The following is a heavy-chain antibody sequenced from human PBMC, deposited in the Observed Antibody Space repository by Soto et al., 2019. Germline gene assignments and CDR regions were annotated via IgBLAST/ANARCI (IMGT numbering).Heavy chain of an antibody. D-gene: IGHD1-26*01. Sequence: TLSLTCTVSGGSISDYYWSWIRQPPGKGLEWIGYIYYSGTTNYSPSLKSRVTISVDTSKNQFSLKLSSVTAADSAIYYCARQSGGYYYYGMDVWGQGTTVTVSS. CDR3: ARQSGGYYYYGMDV. CDR2: IYYSGTT. V-gene: IGHV4-59*08. CDR1: GGSISDYY. J-gene: IGHJ6*02.